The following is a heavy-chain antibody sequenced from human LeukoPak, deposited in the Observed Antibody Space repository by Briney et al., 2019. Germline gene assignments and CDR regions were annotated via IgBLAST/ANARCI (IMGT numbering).Heavy chain of an antibody. J-gene: IGHJ3*02. CDR3: AKGAIWYGDYWEAFDI. D-gene: IGHD4-17*01. CDR2: ISYDGSNK. V-gene: IGHV3-30*18. CDR1: GFSFSTYG. Sequence: GRSLRLSCAASGFSFSTYGMYWVRQAPGKGLEWVAVISYDGSNKYYADFVKGRFTISRDNSKNTLYLQMNSLRTEDTAVYYCAKGAIWYGDYWEAFDIWGQGTMVTVSS.